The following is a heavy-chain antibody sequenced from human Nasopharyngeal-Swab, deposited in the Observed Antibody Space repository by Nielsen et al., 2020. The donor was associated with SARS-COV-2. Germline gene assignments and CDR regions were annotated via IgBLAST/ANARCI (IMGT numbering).Heavy chain of an antibody. V-gene: IGHV3-66*01. CDR2: IYSGGST. J-gene: IGHJ6*02. Sequence: GESLKISCAASGFTVSSNYMNWVRQAPGQGLEWVSVIYSGGSTYYADSVKGRFTISRDNSKNTLYLQMNSLRVEDTAVYYCAGDRSPKPLAEYYYGMDVWGQGITVTVSS. CDR3: AGDRSPKPLAEYYYGMDV. D-gene: IGHD1-26*01. CDR1: GFTVSSNY.